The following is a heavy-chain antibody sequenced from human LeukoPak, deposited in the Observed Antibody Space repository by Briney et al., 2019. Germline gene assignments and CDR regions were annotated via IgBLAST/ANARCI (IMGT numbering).Heavy chain of an antibody. Sequence: GGPRRLSGAASGFTFSAYWMSWVRQPPGKGLEWLPNIEQNGSENYHVDSVKGRFTISRDNAKNTLYLQMNSLTAEDTAVYYCAQAPGSFAARSGATWGQGTQVTVSP. CDR1: GFTFSAYW. CDR3: AQAPGSFAARSGAT. D-gene: IGHD1-26*01. J-gene: IGHJ4*02. CDR2: IEQNGSEN. V-gene: IGHV3-7*05.